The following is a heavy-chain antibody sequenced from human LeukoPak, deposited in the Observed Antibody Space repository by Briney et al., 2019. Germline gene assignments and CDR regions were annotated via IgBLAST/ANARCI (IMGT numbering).Heavy chain of an antibody. CDR2: ISYDGSNK. Sequence: PGGSLRLSCAASGFTFGSYGMHWVRQAPGKGLEWVAVISYDGSNKYYADSVKGRFTISRDNSKNTLYLQMNSLRAEDTAVYYCAKERGFGELFEYYFDYWGQGTLVTVSS. V-gene: IGHV3-30*18. CDR1: GFTFGSYG. J-gene: IGHJ4*02. D-gene: IGHD3-10*01. CDR3: AKERGFGELFEYYFDY.